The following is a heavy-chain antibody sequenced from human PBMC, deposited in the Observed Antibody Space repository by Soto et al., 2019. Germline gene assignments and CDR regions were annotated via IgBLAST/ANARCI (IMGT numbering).Heavy chain of an antibody. D-gene: IGHD3-22*01. CDR2: IYYSGST. CDR1: GGSISSGGYY. Sequence: PSETLSLTCTVSGGSISSGGYYWSWIRQHPGKGLEWIGYIYYSGSTYYNPSLKSRVTISVDTSKNQFSLKLSSVTAADTAVYYCARDTYYYDSSGDDAFDIWGQGTMVTVSS. CDR3: ARDTYYYDSSGDDAFDI. J-gene: IGHJ3*02. V-gene: IGHV4-31*03.